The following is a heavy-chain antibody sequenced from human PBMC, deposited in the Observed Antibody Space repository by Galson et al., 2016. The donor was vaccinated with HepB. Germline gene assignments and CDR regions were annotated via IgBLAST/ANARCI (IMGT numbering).Heavy chain of an antibody. V-gene: IGHV4-34*01. CDR2: INHSVGT. J-gene: IGHJ2*01. D-gene: IGHD3-3*01. CDR1: DGSFSGHY. CDR3: ARGPRTYYDFWSGSYWYFDL. Sequence: SETLSLTCAVYDGSFSGHYWSWLRQPPGMGLEWIGEINHSVGTNYNPSLKSRVTISGDTSRNQFSLKLNSVTAADTAVYYCARGPRTYYDFWSGSYWYFDLRGRGTLVTVSS.